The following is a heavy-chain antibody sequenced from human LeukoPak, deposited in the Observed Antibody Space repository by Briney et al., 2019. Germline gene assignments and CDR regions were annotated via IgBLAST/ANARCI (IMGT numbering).Heavy chain of an antibody. Sequence: PGGSLRLSCAASGFTFSSYWMSWIRQPPGKGLEWIGEINHSGSTNYNPSLKSRVTISVDTSKNQFSLKLSSVTAADTAVYYCAMGGSWGRGTLVTVSS. CDR3: AMGGS. CDR1: GFTFSSYW. CDR2: INHSGST. D-gene: IGHD1-26*01. J-gene: IGHJ4*02. V-gene: IGHV4-34*08.